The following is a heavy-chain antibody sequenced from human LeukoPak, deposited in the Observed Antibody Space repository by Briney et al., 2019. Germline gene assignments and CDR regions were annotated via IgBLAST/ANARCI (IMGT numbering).Heavy chain of an antibody. CDR1: GFTFSSYW. V-gene: IGHV3-74*01. CDR2: INSDGSST. J-gene: IGHJ4*02. Sequence: PGGSLRLSCAPPGFTFSSYWMHWVRQAPGKGLVWVSRINSDGSSTSYADSVKGRFTISRDNAKNTLYLQMNSLRAEDTAVYYCARVWFGELFRYFDYWGQGTLVTVS. CDR3: ARVWFGELFRYFDY. D-gene: IGHD3-10*01.